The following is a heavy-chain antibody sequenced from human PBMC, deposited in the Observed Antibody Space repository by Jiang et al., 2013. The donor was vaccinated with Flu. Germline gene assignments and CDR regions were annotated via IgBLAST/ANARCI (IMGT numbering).Heavy chain of an antibody. CDR3: ATLGITGTNRSSNAFDI. CDR2: GST. J-gene: IGHJ3*02. Sequence: GSTSYAQKFQGRVTMTRDTSTSTVYMELSSLRSEDTAVYYCATLGITGTNRSSNAFDIWGQGTMVTVSS. V-gene: IGHV1-46*01. D-gene: IGHD1-20*01.